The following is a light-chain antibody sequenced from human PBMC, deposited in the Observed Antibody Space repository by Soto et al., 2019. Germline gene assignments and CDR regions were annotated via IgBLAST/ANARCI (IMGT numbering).Light chain of an antibody. J-gene: IGKJ4*01. CDR3: QQRSNWHRLT. Sequence: EIVLTQSPATLSLSPGERATLSCRASQSVSSYLAWYQQKPGQAPRLLIYDASNRATGIPARFSGSGSGTDFSLTISSLAPADFAVYYCQQRSNWHRLTFGGGTKVEIK. CDR2: DAS. V-gene: IGKV3-11*01. CDR1: QSVSSY.